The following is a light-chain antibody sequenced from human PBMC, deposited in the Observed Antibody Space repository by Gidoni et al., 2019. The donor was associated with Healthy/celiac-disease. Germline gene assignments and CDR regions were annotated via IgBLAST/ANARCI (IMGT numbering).Light chain of an antibody. CDR1: QSVSSSY. J-gene: IGKJ4*01. V-gene: IGKV3-20*01. CDR3: QQYGSSPLT. Sequence: EIVLTQSPGTLSLSPGERATLSCRASQSVSSSYLAWYQQKPGQAPRLLIYGASSWANGIPDRFSASGSGTDFTLTISRLEPEDFAVYYCQQYGSSPLTFGGGTKVEIK. CDR2: GAS.